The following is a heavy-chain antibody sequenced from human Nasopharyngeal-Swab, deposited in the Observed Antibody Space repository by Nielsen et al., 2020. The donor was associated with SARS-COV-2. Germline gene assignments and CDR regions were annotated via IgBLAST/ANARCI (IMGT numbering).Heavy chain of an antibody. CDR2: IYTSGST. CDR3: ARRGLVGVTISFDY. V-gene: IGHV4-61*02. Sequence: WIRQPPGKGLEWIGRIYTSGSTNYNPSLKSRVTISVDTSKNQFSLKLSSVTAADTAVYYCARRGLVGVTISFDYWGQGTLVTVSS. D-gene: IGHD1-26*01. J-gene: IGHJ4*02.